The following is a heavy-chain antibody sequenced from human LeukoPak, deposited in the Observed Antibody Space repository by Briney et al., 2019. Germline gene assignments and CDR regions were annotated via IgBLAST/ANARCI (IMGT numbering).Heavy chain of an antibody. CDR3: ARTAAGLAIGDYYYGMDV. CDR1: GGSFSGYY. D-gene: IGHD6-13*01. J-gene: IGHJ6*04. V-gene: IGHV4-34*01. CDR2: INHSGST. Sequence: SETLSLTCAVYGGSFSGYYWSWIRQPPGKGLEWIGEINHSGSTNYNPSLKSRVTISVDTSKNQFSLKLSSVTAADTAVYYCARTAAGLAIGDYYYGMDVWGKGTRSPSPQ.